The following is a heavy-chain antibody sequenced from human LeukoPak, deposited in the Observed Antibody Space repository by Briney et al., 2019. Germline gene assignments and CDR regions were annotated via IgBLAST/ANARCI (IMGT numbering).Heavy chain of an antibody. D-gene: IGHD6-13*01. J-gene: IGHJ4*02. CDR1: GGSISSFY. CDR2: IYYNGNT. CDR3: ARGGSSSSLNHFDF. V-gene: IGHV4-59*01. Sequence: SETLSLTCTVSGGSISSFYWSCIRQSPGNGLEWIGYIYYNGNTNYNPSLNSRVTMSVDTSKNQFSLRLSSVTAADTAVYYCARGGSSSSLNHFDFWGQGTLVTVSS.